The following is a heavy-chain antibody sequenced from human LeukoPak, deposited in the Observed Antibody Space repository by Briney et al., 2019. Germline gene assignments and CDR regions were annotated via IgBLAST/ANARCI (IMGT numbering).Heavy chain of an antibody. J-gene: IGHJ4*02. Sequence: SETLSLTCTVSGGSISSYYWSWIRQPPGKGLEWIGYIYYSGSTNYNPSLKSRVTISVDTSKNQFSLKLSSVTAADTAVYYCARDLGAGFFDYWGQGTLVTVSS. CDR3: ARDLGAGFFDY. CDR2: IYYSGST. D-gene: IGHD1-1*01. V-gene: IGHV4-59*01. CDR1: GGSISSYY.